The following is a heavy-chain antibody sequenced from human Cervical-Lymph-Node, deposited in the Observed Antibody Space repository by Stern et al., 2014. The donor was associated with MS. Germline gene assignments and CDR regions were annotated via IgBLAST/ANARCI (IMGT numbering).Heavy chain of an antibody. CDR3: ARHQEQLVPFTWFDP. CDR2: IYYSGST. Sequence: QVQLVQSGPGLVKPSETLSLTCTVSGGSISGYYWSWIRQPPGKGLEWIGYIYYSGSTNYNPSLKSRVTISLDTSKNHSSLTLSSVTAADTAVYYCARHQEQLVPFTWFDPWGQGTLVTVSS. J-gene: IGHJ5*02. CDR1: GGSISGYY. D-gene: IGHD6-6*01. V-gene: IGHV4-59*08.